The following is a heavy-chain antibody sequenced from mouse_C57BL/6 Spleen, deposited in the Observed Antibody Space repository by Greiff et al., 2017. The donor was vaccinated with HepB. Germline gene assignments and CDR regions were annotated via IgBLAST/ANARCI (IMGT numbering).Heavy chain of an antibody. CDR3: ARRGDYEAMDY. Sequence: VKQSCKASGYTFTSYWMHWVKQRPGQGLEWIGEIDPSDSYTNYNQKFKGKSTLTVDKSSSTAYMQLSSLTSEDSAVYYCARRGDYEAMDYWGQGTSVTVSS. V-gene: IGHV1-69*01. CDR1: GYTFTSYW. J-gene: IGHJ4*01. CDR2: IDPSDSYT.